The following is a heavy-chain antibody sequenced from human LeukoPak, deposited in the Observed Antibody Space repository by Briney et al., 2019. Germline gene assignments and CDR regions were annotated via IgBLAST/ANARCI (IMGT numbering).Heavy chain of an antibody. D-gene: IGHD5-24*01. CDR1: GFPFDDYG. CDR3: ARSGYNRFDY. CDR2: IETGGAST. J-gene: IGHJ4*02. Sequence: GSLRLSCAASGFPFDDYGMTWVRQAPGKGLEWVSAIETGGASTYYADSVKGRFSISRDNSKNTLYLQMNSLRAEDTAVYYCARSGYNRFDYWGQGTLVTVSS. V-gene: IGHV3-23*05.